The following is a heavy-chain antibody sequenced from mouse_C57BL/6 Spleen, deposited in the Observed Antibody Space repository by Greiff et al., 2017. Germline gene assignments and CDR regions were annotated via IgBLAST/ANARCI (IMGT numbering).Heavy chain of an antibody. CDR2: IYPSDSET. V-gene: IGHV1-61*01. Sequence: QVQLQQPGAELVRPGSSVKLSCKASGYTFTSYWMDWVKQRPGQGLEWIGNIYPSDSETHYNQKFKDKATLTVDKSSSTAYMQLSSLTSEDSAVYYCARSGSVDRNYGDNWGQGTTLTVSS. D-gene: IGHD2-1*01. J-gene: IGHJ2*01. CDR3: ARSGSVDRNYGDN. CDR1: GYTFTSYW.